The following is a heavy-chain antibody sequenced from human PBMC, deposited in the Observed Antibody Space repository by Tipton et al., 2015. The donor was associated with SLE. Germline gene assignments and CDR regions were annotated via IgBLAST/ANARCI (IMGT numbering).Heavy chain of an antibody. Sequence: TLSLTCSVSGGSINDYYWSWIRQTPSEGLEWIGYVLTSGTTIYNPSLKNRVSISVDTFENQVSLRLNSVTAADMAVYYCARGKTRVEYWGQGRLVTVSS. CDR2: VLTSGTT. CDR3: ARGKTRVEY. J-gene: IGHJ4*02. CDR1: GGSINDYY. D-gene: IGHD1/OR15-1a*01. V-gene: IGHV4-4*08.